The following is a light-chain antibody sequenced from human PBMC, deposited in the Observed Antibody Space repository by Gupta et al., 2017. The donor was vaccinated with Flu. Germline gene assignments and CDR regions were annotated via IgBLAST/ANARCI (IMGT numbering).Light chain of an antibody. CDR3: ATWDDNLDGQV. V-gene: IGLV1-47*01. CDR2: KKD. J-gene: IGLJ3*02. CDR1: SSNIGGNF. Sequence: QSLLTQPPSASGAPGQRVTVSCSGSSSNIGGNFVHWYQHFPGAAPKLLIYKKDQRPSGIPDRISGSKSDTSASLAISGLRSEDEADYYCATWDDNLDGQVFGGGTKVTVL.